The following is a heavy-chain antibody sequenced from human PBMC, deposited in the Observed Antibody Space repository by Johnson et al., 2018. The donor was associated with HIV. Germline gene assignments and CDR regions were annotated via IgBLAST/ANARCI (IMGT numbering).Heavy chain of an antibody. Sequence: VQLVESGGGLVQPGGSLRLSCAASGFSLSVYAMTWVRQAPGKGLEWVSAIGVAGDTYYAGSVRGRFTISRENAKNSFYLQLNDLRVGDTAVFYCARRRQGSASYSDPFDIWGQGTMVTVSS. J-gene: IGHJ3*02. CDR3: ARRRQGSASYSDPFDI. D-gene: IGHD2-15*01. CDR2: IGVAGDT. V-gene: IGHV3-13*01. CDR1: GFSLSVYA.